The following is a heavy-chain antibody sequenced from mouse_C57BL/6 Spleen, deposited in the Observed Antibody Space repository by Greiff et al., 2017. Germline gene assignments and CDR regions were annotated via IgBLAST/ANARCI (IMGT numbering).Heavy chain of an antibody. J-gene: IGHJ3*01. CDR3: ATYYGSSSAWFAY. D-gene: IGHD1-1*01. CDR2: ISDGGSYT. V-gene: IGHV5-4*03. CDR1: GFTFSSYA. Sequence: EVNVVESGGGLVKPGGSLKLSCAASGFTFSSYAMSWVRQTPEKRLEWVATISDGGSYTYYPDNVKGRFTISRDNAKNNLYLQMSHLKSEDTAMYYCATYYGSSSAWFAYWGQGTLVTVSA.